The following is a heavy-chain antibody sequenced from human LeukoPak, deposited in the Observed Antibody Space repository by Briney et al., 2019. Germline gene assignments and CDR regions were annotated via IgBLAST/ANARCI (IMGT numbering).Heavy chain of an antibody. V-gene: IGHV3-23*01. CDR2: ISGSGVST. CDR3: AKDSSSSWYGTGWFDP. J-gene: IGHJ5*02. Sequence: GGSLRLSCAASGFTFSIYAMSWVRQAPGKGLEWVSGISGSGVSTYYADSVKGRFTISRDKSKNTLYLQMNSLRAEDTALYYCAKDSSSSWYGTGWFDPWGQGTLVTVSS. CDR1: GFTFSIYA. D-gene: IGHD6-13*01.